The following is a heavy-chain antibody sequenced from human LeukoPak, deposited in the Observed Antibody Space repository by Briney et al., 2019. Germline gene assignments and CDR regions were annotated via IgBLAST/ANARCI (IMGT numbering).Heavy chain of an antibody. CDR1: GFTFSDYY. D-gene: IGHD3-3*01. V-gene: IGHV3-11*01. CDR2: ISSSGSTI. Sequence: SGGSLRLSCAASGFTFSDYYMSWIRQAPGKGLEWVSYISSSGSTIYYADSVKGRFTISRDNAKNSLYLQMNSLRAEDTAVYYCARAGLGDFWSGVGRGMAVWGQGTTVTVSS. CDR3: ARAGLGDFWSGVGRGMAV. J-gene: IGHJ6*02.